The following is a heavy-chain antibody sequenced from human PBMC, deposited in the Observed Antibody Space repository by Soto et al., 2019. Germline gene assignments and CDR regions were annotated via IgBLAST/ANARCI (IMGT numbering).Heavy chain of an antibody. V-gene: IGHV4-31*03. D-gene: IGHD2-21*02. CDR3: ARDRHTVVVSAEGWFDP. Sequence: QVQLQESGPGLVKPSQTLSLTCTVSGGSISNGGYYWSWIRQHPEKGLEWIGYIYYSGSTYYNPSLKRRVTISVDTSKNQFSLKLNSVTVADTAVYYCARDRHTVVVSAEGWFDPWGQGTLVTVSS. CDR2: IYYSGST. CDR1: GGSISNGGYY. J-gene: IGHJ5*02.